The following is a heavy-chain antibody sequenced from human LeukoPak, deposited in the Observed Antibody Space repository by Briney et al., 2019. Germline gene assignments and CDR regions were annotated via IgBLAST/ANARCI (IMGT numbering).Heavy chain of an antibody. V-gene: IGHV4-59*01. CDR1: GGSISSYY. D-gene: IGHD4-17*01. CDR3: ARAIAVTTIPGAVVDAFDI. CDR2: IYYSGSI. J-gene: IGHJ3*02. Sequence: SETLSLTCTVSGGSISSYYWSWIRQPPGKGLEWIGYIYYSGSINYNPSLKSRVTISVDTSKNQFSLKLSSVTAAGTAVYYCARAIAVTTIPGAVVDAFDIWGQGTMVTVSS.